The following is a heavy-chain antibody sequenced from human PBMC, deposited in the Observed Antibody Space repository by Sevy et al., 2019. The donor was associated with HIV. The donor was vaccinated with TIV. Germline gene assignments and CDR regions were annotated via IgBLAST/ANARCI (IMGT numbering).Heavy chain of an antibody. D-gene: IGHD6-13*01. J-gene: IGHJ1*01. Sequence: GGSLRLSCAASGFTFSSYAMSWVSQAPGKGLEWVSAISGSGGSTYYADSVKGRFTISRDNSKNTLYLQMNSLRAEDTAVYYCAKDWLRIAAAKYFQHWGQGTLVTVSS. CDR1: GFTFSSYA. CDR3: AKDWLRIAAAKYFQH. CDR2: ISGSGGST. V-gene: IGHV3-23*01.